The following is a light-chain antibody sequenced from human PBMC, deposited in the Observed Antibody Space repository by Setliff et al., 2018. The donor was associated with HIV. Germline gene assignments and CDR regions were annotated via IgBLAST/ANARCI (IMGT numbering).Light chain of an antibody. CDR3: SSYTSTSTLVG. Sequence: QSALTQPASVSGSPGQSITISCTGTSSDVGGYNYVSWYQQHPGKAPKLRIYDVSNRPSGVSNRFSGSKSGNTASLTIFGLQAEDEADYYCSSYTSTSTLVGFGTGTKVTVL. CDR1: SSDVGGYNY. V-gene: IGLV2-14*03. J-gene: IGLJ1*01. CDR2: DVS.